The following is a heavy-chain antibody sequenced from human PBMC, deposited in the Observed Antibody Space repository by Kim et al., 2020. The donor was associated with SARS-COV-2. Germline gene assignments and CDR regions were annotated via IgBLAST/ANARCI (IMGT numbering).Heavy chain of an antibody. CDR3: AVLPTYFNVLTGYPLDY. V-gene: IGHV3-23*01. Sequence: SVKGRLTSSRDNSKNTLYLQMNSLRAEDTAVYYCAVLPTYFNVLTGYPLDYWGQGTMVTVSS. J-gene: IGHJ4*02. D-gene: IGHD3-9*01.